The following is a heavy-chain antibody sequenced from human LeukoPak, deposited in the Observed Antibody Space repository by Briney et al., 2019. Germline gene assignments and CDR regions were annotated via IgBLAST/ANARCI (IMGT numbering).Heavy chain of an antibody. D-gene: IGHD3-10*01. CDR3: ARHPGGVQGVPYYFDY. J-gene: IGHJ4*02. V-gene: IGHV4-39*01. CDR1: GVSISSTSFY. Sequence: SETLSLTCTVSGVSISSTSFYWGWIRQPPGKGLEWVGSINYSGSTYYNPSLKSRVTISVDTSKNRLSLKLSSVTAADTAVYYCARHPGGVQGVPYYFDYWGQGTLVTVSS. CDR2: INYSGST.